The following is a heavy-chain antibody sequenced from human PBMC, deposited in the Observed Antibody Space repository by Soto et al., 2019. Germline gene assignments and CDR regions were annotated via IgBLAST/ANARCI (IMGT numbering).Heavy chain of an antibody. CDR3: ARSCITMAHGDAFDI. Sequence: GGSLRLSCAASGFTFSSYSMNWVRQAPGKGLEWVSSISSSSSYIYYADSVKGRFTISRDNAKNSLYLQMNSLRAEDTAVYYCARSCITMAHGDAFDIWGQGTMVTVSS. V-gene: IGHV3-21*01. J-gene: IGHJ3*02. CDR1: GFTFSSYS. D-gene: IGHD3-10*01. CDR2: ISSSSSYI.